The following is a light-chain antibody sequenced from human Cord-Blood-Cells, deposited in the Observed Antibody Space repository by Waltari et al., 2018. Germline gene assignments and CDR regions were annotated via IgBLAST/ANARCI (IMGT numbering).Light chain of an antibody. V-gene: IGLV3-19*01. CDR3: NSRDSSGNHWV. CDR2: GKY. J-gene: IGLJ3*02. CDR1: SLRSYY. Sequence: SSELTQDPAVSVALGQTVRITCQGDSLRSYYESWYQQKPGQASVLVIYGKYNRPSGIPDRFSGSSSGNTASLTITGAQAEDEADYYCNSRDSSGNHWVFGGGTKLTVL.